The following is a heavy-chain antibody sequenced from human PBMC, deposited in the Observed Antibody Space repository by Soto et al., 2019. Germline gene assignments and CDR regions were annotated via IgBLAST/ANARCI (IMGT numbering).Heavy chain of an antibody. CDR3: SRWVGATMRADY. V-gene: IGHV3-49*04. CDR2: IRSKAYGGTT. D-gene: IGHD1-26*01. CDR1: GFTFGDYA. J-gene: IGHJ4*02. Sequence: PGGSLRLSXTASGFTFGDYAMSWVRQAPGKGLEWVGFIRSKAYGGTTEYAASVKGRFTISRDDSKSIAYLQMNSLKTEDTAVYYCSRWVGATMRADYWGQGILVTVSS.